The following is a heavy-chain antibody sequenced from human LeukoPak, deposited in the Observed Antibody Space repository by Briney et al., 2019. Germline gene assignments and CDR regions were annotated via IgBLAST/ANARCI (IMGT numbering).Heavy chain of an antibody. CDR1: GGTFSSYA. CDR2: INPNSDGT. Sequence: ASVKVSCRASGGTFSSYAISWVRQAPGQGLEWMGWINPNSDGTNYAQKFQGRVTMTRDTSISTAYMELSRLRSDDTAVYYCARSSIVGATPGGYWGQGTLVTVSS. J-gene: IGHJ4*02. CDR3: ARSSIVGATPGGY. V-gene: IGHV1-2*02. D-gene: IGHD1-26*01.